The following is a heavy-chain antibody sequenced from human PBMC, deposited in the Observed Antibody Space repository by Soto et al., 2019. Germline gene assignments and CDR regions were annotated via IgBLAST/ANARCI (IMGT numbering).Heavy chain of an antibody. CDR3: AHRRSGALSFIFDY. J-gene: IGHJ4*02. D-gene: IGHD3-10*01. CDR1: GFSLSTRGMS. V-gene: IGHV2-5*01. CDR2: IYWNDDN. Sequence: SGPTLVNPTQTLTMTCTFSGFSLSTRGMSVGWIRQPPGKALEWLALIYWNDDNRYNPSLKSRLTITKDTSKNQVVLTMTNMDPVDTATYYCAHRRSGALSFIFDYWGQGTLVTVSS.